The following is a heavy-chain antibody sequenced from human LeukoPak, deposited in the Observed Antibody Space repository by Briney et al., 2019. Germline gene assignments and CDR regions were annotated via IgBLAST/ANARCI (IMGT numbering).Heavy chain of an antibody. CDR3: ARTPRSGSWYIVDAFDI. Sequence: GESLKISCKGSGYSFTSYWIGWVRQMPGKGLEWMGIIYPGDSDTRYSPSFQGQVTISADKSISTAYLQWSSLKASDTAMYYCARTPRSGSWYIVDAFDIWGQGTMVTVSS. V-gene: IGHV5-51*01. CDR1: GYSFTSYW. J-gene: IGHJ3*02. D-gene: IGHD6-13*01. CDR2: IYPGDSDT.